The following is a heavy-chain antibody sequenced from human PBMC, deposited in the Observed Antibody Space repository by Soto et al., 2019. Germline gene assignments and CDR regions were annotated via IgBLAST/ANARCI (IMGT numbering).Heavy chain of an antibody. J-gene: IGHJ4*02. CDR3: ASGPSGDKVDY. CDR2: IYSGGST. V-gene: IGHV4-30-4*01. Sequence: QVQLQESGPGLVKPSQTLSLTCTVSGGSISSVDHCWSWIRQPPGKGPEWIGHIYSGGSTYSNPSLTSRVTILIDRSKNQFSLQLNSVSAADTAVYYCASGPSGDKVDYWGQGTLVTVSS. CDR1: GGSISSVDHC. D-gene: IGHD7-27*01.